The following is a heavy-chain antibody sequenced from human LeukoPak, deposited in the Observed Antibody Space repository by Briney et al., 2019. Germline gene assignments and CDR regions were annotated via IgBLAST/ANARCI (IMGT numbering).Heavy chain of an antibody. CDR2: INHSGST. CDR1: GGSFSGYY. Sequence: SETLSLTCAVYGGSFSGYYWSWIRQPPGKGLEWIGEINHSGSTNYNPSLKSRVTISVDTSKNQFSLKLSSVTAADTAVYYCARDLGWFGDVYDAFDIWGQGTMVTVSS. V-gene: IGHV4-34*01. CDR3: ARDLGWFGDVYDAFDI. D-gene: IGHD3-10*01. J-gene: IGHJ3*02.